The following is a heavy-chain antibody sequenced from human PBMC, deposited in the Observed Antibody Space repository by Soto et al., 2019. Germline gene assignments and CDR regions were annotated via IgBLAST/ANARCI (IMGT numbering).Heavy chain of an antibody. CDR1: GFTFSRYS. CDR2: ISSSSSSI. V-gene: IGHV3-48*02. J-gene: IGHJ4*02. D-gene: IGHD3-22*01. Sequence: GGSLRLSCAVSGFTFSRYSMNWVRQAPGKGLEWVSYISSSSSSIYYADSVKGRFTISRDNARISLYLQMNSLRDEDTAVYYCARDYYYDSETYFDFWGQGTLVTVSS. CDR3: ARDYYYDSETYFDF.